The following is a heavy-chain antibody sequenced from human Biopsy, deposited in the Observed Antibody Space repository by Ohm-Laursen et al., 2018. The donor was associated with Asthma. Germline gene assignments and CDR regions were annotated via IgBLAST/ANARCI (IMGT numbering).Heavy chain of an antibody. CDR2: INSVFGTT. V-gene: IGHV1-69*01. Sequence: SSVKVSCKSLGGTFNTYVIGWVRQAPGQGLEWMGGINSVFGTTTYPQKSQDRVTITADDSTSTVYMELSSQRSEDTAVYYCARKAGSCISRTCYSLDFWGQGTLVTVSS. CDR3: ARKAGSCISRTCYSLDF. D-gene: IGHD2-2*01. J-gene: IGHJ4*02. CDR1: GGTFNTYV.